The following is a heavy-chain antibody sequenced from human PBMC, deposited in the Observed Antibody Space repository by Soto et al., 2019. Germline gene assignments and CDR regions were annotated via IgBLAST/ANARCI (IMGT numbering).Heavy chain of an antibody. J-gene: IGHJ4*02. CDR1: GYSFSNSD. V-gene: IGHV1-46*03. CDR3: GRVYITYFDPLTGLRGGHFVF. CDR2: INPSGGST. Sequence: ASGKVCCKAYGYSFSNSDVVWARQAPGQGLEWVGVINPSGGSTSYAQKVQGRVTMSRDMSTSTDYFDLISLRSVDAAGLYCGRVYITYFDPLTGLRGGHFVFWGQGTQVSVSS. D-gene: IGHD3-9*01.